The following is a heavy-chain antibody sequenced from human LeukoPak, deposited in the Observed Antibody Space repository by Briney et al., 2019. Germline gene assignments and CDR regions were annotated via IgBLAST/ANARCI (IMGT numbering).Heavy chain of an antibody. CDR3: AQKGATTGDFDY. J-gene: IGHJ4*02. Sequence: GGSLRLSCVASGFTFDDYGMSWVRQAPGKGPEWVSAISGSGGDTYYADSVKGRFTISRDNSKNTLYLQMNSLRAEDTAVYYCAQKGATTGDFDYWGQGTLVTVSS. CDR2: ISGSGGDT. V-gene: IGHV3-23*01. D-gene: IGHD1-26*01. CDR1: GFTFDDYG.